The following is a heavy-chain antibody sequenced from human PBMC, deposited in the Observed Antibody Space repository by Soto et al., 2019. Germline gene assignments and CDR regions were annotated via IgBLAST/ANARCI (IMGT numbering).Heavy chain of an antibody. D-gene: IGHD6-19*01. Sequence: SETLSLTCTVSGGSISSSSYYWGWIRQPPGKGLEWIGSIYYSGSTYYNPSLKSRVTISVDTSKNQFSLKLSSVTAADTAVYYCARGIRGIRQWLEFGNWGQGTLVTVSS. CDR2: IYYSGST. V-gene: IGHV4-39*01. J-gene: IGHJ4*02. CDR3: ARGIRGIRQWLEFGN. CDR1: GGSISSSSYY.